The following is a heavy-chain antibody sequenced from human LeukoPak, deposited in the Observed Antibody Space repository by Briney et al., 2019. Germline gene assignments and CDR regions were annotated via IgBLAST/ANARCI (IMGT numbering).Heavy chain of an antibody. J-gene: IGHJ4*02. CDR1: GYTLTELS. CDR2: ISAYNGNT. D-gene: IGHD6-19*01. Sequence: ASVKVSCKVSGYTLTELSMHWVRQAPGQGLEWMGWISAYNGNTNYAQKLQGRVTMTTDTSTSTAYMELRSLRSDDTAVYYCARAGYSSGHKSYYFDYWGQGTLVTVSS. V-gene: IGHV1-18*01. CDR3: ARAGYSSGHKSYYFDY.